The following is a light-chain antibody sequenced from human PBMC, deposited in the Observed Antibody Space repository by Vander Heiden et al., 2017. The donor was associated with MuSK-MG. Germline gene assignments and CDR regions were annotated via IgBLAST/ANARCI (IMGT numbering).Light chain of an antibody. CDR1: QSVISTY. CDR3: QQYGSSPIT. J-gene: IGKJ5*01. V-gene: IGKV3-20*01. Sequence: EIVLTQPPGTLALSPGERATLTCRASQSVISTYLAWYQQRPGQAPRLLIYGASSRATGIPDRFSGSGSGTDFTLTIGRLEPADFAVYYCQQYGSSPITFGQGTRLEIK. CDR2: GAS.